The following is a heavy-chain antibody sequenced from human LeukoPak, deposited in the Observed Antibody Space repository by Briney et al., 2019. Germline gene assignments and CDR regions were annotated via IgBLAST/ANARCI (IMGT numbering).Heavy chain of an antibody. V-gene: IGHV3-11*06. CDR3: ATVLVPGDY. J-gene: IGHJ4*02. CDR1: GFTFSDYY. CDR2: ISSSSSYI. Sequence: PGGSLRLSCAASGFTFSDYYMSWIRQAPGKGLEWVSSISSSSSYIYYADSVKGRFTISRDNAKNSLYLQMNSLRAEDTAVYYCATVLVPGDYWGQGTLVTVSS. D-gene: IGHD2-8*02.